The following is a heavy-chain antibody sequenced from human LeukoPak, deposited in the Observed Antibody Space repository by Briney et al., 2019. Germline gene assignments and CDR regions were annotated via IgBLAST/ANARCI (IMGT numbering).Heavy chain of an antibody. CDR1: GYTFTGYY. V-gene: IGHV1-2*02. J-gene: IGHJ4*02. CDR3: ARSNDILTGYLYYFDY. CDR2: INPNSGGT. D-gene: IGHD3-9*01. Sequence: ASVKVSCKASGYTFTGYYMHWVRQAPGQGLEWMGWINPNSGGTNYAQKFRGRVTMTRDTSISTAYMELSRLRSDDTAVYYCARSNDILTGYLYYFDYWGQGTLVTVSS.